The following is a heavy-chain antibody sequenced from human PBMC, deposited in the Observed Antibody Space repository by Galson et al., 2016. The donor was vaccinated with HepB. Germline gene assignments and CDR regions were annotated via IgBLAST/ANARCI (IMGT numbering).Heavy chain of an antibody. CDR3: ARDSGYCSNIYCCGDAFDI. Sequence: SLRLSCAASGLTFSTNWMSWVRQAPGKGLEWVANIKQDGSEKYYVDSVKGRFTISRDNAKNSLYLQMNSLRAEDTAVYYCARDSGYCSNIYCCGDAFDIWGQGTMVTVSS. CDR2: IKQDGSEK. V-gene: IGHV3-7*04. CDR1: GLTFSTNW. J-gene: IGHJ3*02. D-gene: IGHD2-2*01.